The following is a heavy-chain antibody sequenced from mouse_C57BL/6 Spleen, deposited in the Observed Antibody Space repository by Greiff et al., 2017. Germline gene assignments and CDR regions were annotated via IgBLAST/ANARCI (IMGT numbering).Heavy chain of an antibody. CDR3: ARSEVLGNWFAY. CDR2: IYPGDGDT. Sequence: VKLQQSGPELVKPGASVKISCKASGYAFSSSWMNWVKQRPGKGLEWIGRIYPGDGDTNYNGKFKGKATLTADKSTSSAYMQRSSLTSEDSAFYFVARSEVLGNWFAYWGQGTLVTVSA. V-gene: IGHV1-82*01. J-gene: IGHJ3*01. CDR1: GYAFSSSW.